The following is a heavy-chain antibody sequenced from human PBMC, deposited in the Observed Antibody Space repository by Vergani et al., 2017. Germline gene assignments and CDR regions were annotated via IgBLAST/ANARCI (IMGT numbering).Heavy chain of an antibody. Sequence: QVQLVQSGAEVRKPGASVTVSCKTSEYSFTGYYIHWVRQAPGQGLEWMGRINPKTGDTIYEQNFQDRVSMTRETSITTAYMELRRLRSDDTAVDYCAGDGSSYGPRFDYWGQGTLVTVSS. CDR3: AGDGSSYGPRFDY. CDR1: EYSFTGYY. CDR2: INPKTGDT. D-gene: IGHD1-26*01. V-gene: IGHV1-2*02. J-gene: IGHJ4*02.